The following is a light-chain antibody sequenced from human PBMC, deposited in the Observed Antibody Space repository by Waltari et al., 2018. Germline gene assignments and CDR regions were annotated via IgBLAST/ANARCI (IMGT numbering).Light chain of an antibody. CDR3: QQYYFTPYT. CDR1: QYISDS. J-gene: IGKJ2*01. V-gene: IGKV1-NL1*01. Sequence: DIQMTQSPSSQSASVGDRVTITCRASQYISDSLAWYQQKPVKAPKLLLSAASRLKSGVPPRFSGSASGTVYTLTISSLQPDDFATYYCQQYYFTPYTFGQGTKLEIK. CDR2: AAS.